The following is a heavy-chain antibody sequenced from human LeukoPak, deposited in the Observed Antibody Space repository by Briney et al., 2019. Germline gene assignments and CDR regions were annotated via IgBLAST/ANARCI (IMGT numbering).Heavy chain of an antibody. J-gene: IGHJ4*02. CDR1: NHPMCSFS. D-gene: IGHD1-26*01. CDR2: ILDSGGT. Sequence: PSEPLSLTCTVSNHPMCSFSWGWIRQPPGKRLDRLAYILDSGGTRSTPLLQSRITLSEDTSNNRISLTLDSVTAADTAVYYCARHFKSVGRYRQPFDLWGRGTLVTVSS. CDR3: ARHFKSVGRYRQPFDL. V-gene: IGHV4-59*08.